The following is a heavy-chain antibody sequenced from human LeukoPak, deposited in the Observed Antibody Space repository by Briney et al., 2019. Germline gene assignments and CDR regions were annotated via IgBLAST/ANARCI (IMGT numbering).Heavy chain of an antibody. D-gene: IGHD3-3*01. CDR3: ARGAIFGVVSDPTDY. CDR1: GYTFTSYY. V-gene: IGHV1-46*01. J-gene: IGHJ4*02. CDR2: INPGGGST. Sequence: WASVKVSCKASGYTFTSYYMHWVRQAPGQGLEWMGIINPGGGSTSYAQKFQGRVTMTRDTSTSTVYMELSSLRSEDTAVYYCARGAIFGVVSDPTDYWGQGTLVTVSS.